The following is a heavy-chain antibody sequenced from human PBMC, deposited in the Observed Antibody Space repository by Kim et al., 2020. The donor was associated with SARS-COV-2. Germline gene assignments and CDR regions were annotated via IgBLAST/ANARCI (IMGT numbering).Heavy chain of an antibody. CDR3: ARGSRPWGDYSHFDY. Sequence: DTVRGRITISSDNTKNSLYLQMNRLRAEETAVYYCARGSRPWGDYSHFDYWGQGTLVTVSS. D-gene: IGHD2-21*01. V-gene: IGHV3-21*01. J-gene: IGHJ4*02.